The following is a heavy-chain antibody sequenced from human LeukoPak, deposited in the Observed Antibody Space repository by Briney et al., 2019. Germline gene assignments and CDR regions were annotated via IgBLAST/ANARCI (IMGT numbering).Heavy chain of an antibody. Sequence: SVKVSCKASGGTFSSYAISWVRHAPGQGLEWMGGIIPIFGTANYAQKFQGRVTITADESTSTAYMELSSLRSEDTAVYYCARDEQQLGFDYWGQGTLVTVSS. J-gene: IGHJ4*02. CDR3: ARDEQQLGFDY. V-gene: IGHV1-69*13. CDR1: GGTFSSYA. CDR2: IIPIFGTA. D-gene: IGHD6-13*01.